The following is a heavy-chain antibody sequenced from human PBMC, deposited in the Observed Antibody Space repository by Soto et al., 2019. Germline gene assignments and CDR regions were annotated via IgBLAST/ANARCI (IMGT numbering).Heavy chain of an antibody. CDR1: GFTFSSYG. V-gene: IGHV3-33*01. Sequence: GGSLRLSCAASGFTFSSYGMHWVRQAPGKGLEWVAVIWYDGSNKYYADSVKGRFTISRDNSKNTLYLQMNSLRAEDTAVYYCARGGSVRFLEWLSHFVYYFDYWGQGTLVTVSS. D-gene: IGHD3-3*01. CDR3: ARGGSVRFLEWLSHFVYYFDY. J-gene: IGHJ4*02. CDR2: IWYDGSNK.